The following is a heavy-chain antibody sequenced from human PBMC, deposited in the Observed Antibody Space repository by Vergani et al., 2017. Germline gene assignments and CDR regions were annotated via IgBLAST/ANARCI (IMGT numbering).Heavy chain of an antibody. D-gene: IGHD3-3*01. Sequence: HVQLQESGPGLVKPSETLSLTCTVSGGSISSYYWSWIRQPPGKGLEWIGYIYYSGSTNYNPSLKSRVTISVDTSKNQFSLKLSSVTAADTAVYYCARGRSNDFWSGYYSADYYYYYMDVWGKGTTVTVSS. V-gene: IGHV4-59*01. CDR2: IYYSGST. J-gene: IGHJ6*03. CDR3: ARGRSNDFWSGYYSADYYYYYMDV. CDR1: GGSISSYY.